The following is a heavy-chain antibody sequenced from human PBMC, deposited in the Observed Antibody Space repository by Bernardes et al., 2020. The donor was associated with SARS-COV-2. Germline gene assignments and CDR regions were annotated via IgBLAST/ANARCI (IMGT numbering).Heavy chain of an antibody. CDR3: TRGYYDGPFDQ. Sequence: GGSLIRSCAASGFKFDDYGMSWVRQAPGKGLEWVSGIKWNGGSEGYVDSVRGRFTISRDNAKNSLYLQLNSLRAEDTALYYCTRGYYDGPFDQWGQGTLVTVSS. V-gene: IGHV3-20*04. CDR2: IKWNGGSE. J-gene: IGHJ4*02. CDR1: GFKFDDYG. D-gene: IGHD3-3*01.